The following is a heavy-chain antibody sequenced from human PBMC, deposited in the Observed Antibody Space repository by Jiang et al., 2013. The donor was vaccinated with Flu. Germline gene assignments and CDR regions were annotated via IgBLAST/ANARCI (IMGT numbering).Heavy chain of an antibody. J-gene: IGHJ4*02. Sequence: LLKPSETLSLSCTVYGGSFSANYWSWIRQPPEGLEWIGEINHSGATDYKSSLKSRVTIAVDTSKNQFSLNLRSVSVADTAVYYCARTARYCSDTTCSTHYDYWGQGTLVTVSS. V-gene: IGHV4-34*01. CDR3: ARTARYCSDTTCSTHYDY. D-gene: IGHD2-2*01. CDR1: GGSFSANY. CDR2: INHSGAT.